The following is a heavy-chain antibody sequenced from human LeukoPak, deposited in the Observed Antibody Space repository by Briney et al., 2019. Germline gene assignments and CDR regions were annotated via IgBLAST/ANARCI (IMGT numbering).Heavy chain of an antibody. Sequence: PSETLSLTCAVSGGSISSSNWWSWVRQSPGKGLEWIGEIYHSGSTNYNPSLKSRVTISVDKSKNQFSLKLSSVTAADTAVYYCAKASVGARFFDPWGQGTLVTVSS. CDR2: IYHSGST. J-gene: IGHJ5*02. CDR3: AKASVGARFFDP. CDR1: GGSISSSNW. D-gene: IGHD1-26*01. V-gene: IGHV4-4*02.